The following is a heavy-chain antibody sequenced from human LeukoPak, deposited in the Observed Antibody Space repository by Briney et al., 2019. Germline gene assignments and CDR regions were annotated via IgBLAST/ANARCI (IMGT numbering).Heavy chain of an antibody. CDR2: ISWNSGSI. J-gene: IGHJ6*02. CDR1: XTFXXYA. V-gene: IGHV3-9*01. Sequence: XTFXXYAXXWVRQAPGKGLEWVSGISWNSGSIGYADSVKGRFTISRDNAKNSLYLQMNSLRAEDTALYYCAKGYYYYGMDVWGQGTTVTVSS. CDR3: AKGYYYYGMDV.